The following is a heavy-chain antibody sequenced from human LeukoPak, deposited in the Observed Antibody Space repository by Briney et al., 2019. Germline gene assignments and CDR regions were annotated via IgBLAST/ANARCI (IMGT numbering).Heavy chain of an antibody. Sequence: SGPTLVKATQTLTLTRTFSGFSLTTRGVGVGWIRQPPGKALECLALIYWDDDKRYRPSLKSRLTITKDTSKNQVVLTMTNMDPVDTATYYCAHRQGVVVISTVKDDAFDIWGQGTMVTVSS. J-gene: IGHJ3*02. CDR1: GFSLTTRGVG. D-gene: IGHD3-22*01. V-gene: IGHV2-5*02. CDR2: IYWDDDK. CDR3: AHRQGVVVISTVKDDAFDI.